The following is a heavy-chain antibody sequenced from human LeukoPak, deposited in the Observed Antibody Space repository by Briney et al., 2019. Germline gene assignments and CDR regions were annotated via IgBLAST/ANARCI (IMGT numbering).Heavy chain of an antibody. Sequence: KAGGSLRLSCAASGFTFSDYYMSWIRQAPGKGLEWVSYISSSGSTIYYADSVKGRFTISRDNSKNTLYLQMNSLRAEDTAVYYCAKESDFWSGYFDYWGQGTLVTVSS. J-gene: IGHJ4*02. CDR1: GFTFSDYY. CDR2: ISSSGSTI. CDR3: AKESDFWSGYFDY. V-gene: IGHV3-11*01. D-gene: IGHD3-3*01.